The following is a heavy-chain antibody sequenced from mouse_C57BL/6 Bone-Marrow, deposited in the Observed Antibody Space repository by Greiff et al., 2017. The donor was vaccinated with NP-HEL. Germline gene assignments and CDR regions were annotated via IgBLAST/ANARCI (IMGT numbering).Heavy chain of an antibody. J-gene: IGHJ3*01. CDR2: IDPSDSYT. V-gene: IGHV1-69*01. D-gene: IGHD1-1*01. Sequence: QVQLQQPGAELVMPGASVKLSCKASGYTFTSYWMHWVKQRPGQGLEWIGEIDPSDSYTNYNQKFKGKATLTVDKSSSTAYMQRSSLTSEDSAVYDCARGYYGTQEAWFAYWGQGTPVTVSA. CDR3: ARGYYGTQEAWFAY. CDR1: GYTFTSYW.